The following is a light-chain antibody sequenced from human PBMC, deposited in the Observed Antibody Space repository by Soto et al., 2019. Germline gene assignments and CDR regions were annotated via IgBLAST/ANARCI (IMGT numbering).Light chain of an antibody. V-gene: IGKV1-39*01. CDR2: AAS. CDR3: QQSYSTPFT. J-gene: IGKJ3*01. CDR1: QSISSY. Sequence: DIQMTQSPSSLSASVGDRVTITCRASQSISSYLNWYQQKPGKAPKLLIYAASSLQSGVPSRFSGSGSGTAFTLTISSLQPEDFATYYCQQSYSTPFTFGPGTKVDI.